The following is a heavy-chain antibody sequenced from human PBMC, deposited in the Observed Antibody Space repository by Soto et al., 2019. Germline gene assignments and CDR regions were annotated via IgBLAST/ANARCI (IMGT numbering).Heavy chain of an antibody. CDR1: GGSFSGYY. Sequence: PSETLSLTCAVYGGSFSGYYWIWIRQPPGKGLEWIGEIKHSGSTNYNPSLKSRVTISVDTSKNQFSLKLSSVTAADTAVYYCARRGLWTTFDYWGQGTLVTVSS. CDR3: ARRGLWTTFDY. J-gene: IGHJ4*02. D-gene: IGHD5-18*01. V-gene: IGHV4-34*01. CDR2: IKHSGST.